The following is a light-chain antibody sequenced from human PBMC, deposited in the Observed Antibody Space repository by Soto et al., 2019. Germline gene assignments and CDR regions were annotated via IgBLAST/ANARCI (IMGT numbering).Light chain of an antibody. V-gene: IGLV1-40*01. CDR1: SSNIGAGYD. CDR3: QSYDSSLSGCV. CDR2: GNS. Sequence: QSVLTQPPSVSGAPGQRVTSSCTGSSSNIGAGYDVHWYQQLPGTAPKLLIYGNSNRPSGVPDRFSGSKSGTSASLAITGLQAEDEADYYCQSYDSSLSGCVFGGGTKVTVL. J-gene: IGLJ3*02.